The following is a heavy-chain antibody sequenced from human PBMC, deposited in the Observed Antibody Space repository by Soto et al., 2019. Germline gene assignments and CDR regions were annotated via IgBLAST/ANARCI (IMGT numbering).Heavy chain of an antibody. CDR1: GYTFTSYD. Sequence: ASEKVSCKASGYTFTSYDINWVRQATGQGLEWMGWMNPNSGNTGYAQKFQGRVTMTRNTSISTAYMELSSLRSEDTAVYYCARGRTPDLLFDYWGQGTLVTVSS. V-gene: IGHV1-8*01. J-gene: IGHJ4*02. CDR3: ARGRTPDLLFDY. CDR2: MNPNSGNT.